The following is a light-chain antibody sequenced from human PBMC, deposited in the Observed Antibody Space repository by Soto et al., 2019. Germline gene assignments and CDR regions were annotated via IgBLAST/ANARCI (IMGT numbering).Light chain of an antibody. CDR1: SSNIGAGYA. J-gene: IGLJ2*01. CDR3: QSYDSSLSGSVL. Sequence: QSALTQPPSVSGDPGQRVTISCTGSSSNIGAGYAVHWYHQLPGTAPKLLIYGNSNRPSGVPDRFSGSKSGTSASLAITGLQAEDEADYYCQSYDSSLSGSVLFGGGTKLTVL. CDR2: GNS. V-gene: IGLV1-40*01.